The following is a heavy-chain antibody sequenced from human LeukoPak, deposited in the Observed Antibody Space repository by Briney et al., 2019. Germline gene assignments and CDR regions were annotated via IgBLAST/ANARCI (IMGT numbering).Heavy chain of an antibody. D-gene: IGHD6-13*01. CDR2: IWYDGSNK. V-gene: IGHV3-33*06. CDR1: GFTFSTYG. CDR3: AKEGSSWSFDY. J-gene: IGHJ4*02. Sequence: GGSLRLSCAASGFTFSTYGMHWVRQAPDKGLEWVALIWYDGSNKHYADSVKGRFTISRDNSKNTLYLQMNSLRAEDTAVYYCAKEGSSWSFDYWGQGTLVTVSS.